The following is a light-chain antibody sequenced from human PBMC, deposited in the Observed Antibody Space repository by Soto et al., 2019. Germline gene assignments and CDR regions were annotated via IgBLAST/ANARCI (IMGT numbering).Light chain of an antibody. CDR3: QRGDT. J-gene: IGKJ5*01. Sequence: EIVLTQSPATLSLSPGERATLSCRASQSVSSNLAWYQQKPGQAPRLLIYDASNRATGNPARFSGSGSGTDFTLTIRRLEPEDFAVYYCQRGDTFGQGTRLEIK. CDR1: QSVSSN. V-gene: IGKV3-11*01. CDR2: DAS.